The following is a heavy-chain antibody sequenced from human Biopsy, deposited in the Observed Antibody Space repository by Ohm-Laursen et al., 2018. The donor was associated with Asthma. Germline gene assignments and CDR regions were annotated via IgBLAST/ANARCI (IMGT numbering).Heavy chain of an antibody. Sequence: SLRLSCAASGFTFRSYAMHWVRQAPGKGLEWVAVGGSYYDGGLKYYADSVNGRFTVSRDDSKNTLYLQMNSLRPDDTAVYYCARDVMEWYLPAFGFWGQGTLVTVSS. CDR2: GGSYYDGGLK. D-gene: IGHD3-3*01. V-gene: IGHV3-30-3*01. CDR1: GFTFRSYA. J-gene: IGHJ4*02. CDR3: ARDVMEWYLPAFGF.